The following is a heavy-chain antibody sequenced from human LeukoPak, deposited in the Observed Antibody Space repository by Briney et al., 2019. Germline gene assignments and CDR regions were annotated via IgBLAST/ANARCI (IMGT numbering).Heavy chain of an antibody. D-gene: IGHD3-22*01. J-gene: IGHJ6*03. CDR3: AREFGAYYYDSSAPEGYYYYYMDV. Sequence: PSETLPLTCTVSGGSISSYYWSWIRQPAGKGLEWIGRIYTSGSTNYNPSLKSRVTISVDKSKNQFSLKLSSVTAADTAVYYCAREFGAYYYDSSAPEGYYYYYMDVWGKGTTVTVSS. CDR1: GGSISSYY. V-gene: IGHV4-4*07. CDR2: IYTSGST.